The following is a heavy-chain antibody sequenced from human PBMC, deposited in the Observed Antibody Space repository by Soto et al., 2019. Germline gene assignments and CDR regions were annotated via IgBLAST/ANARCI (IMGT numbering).Heavy chain of an antibody. J-gene: IGHJ3*02. CDR1: GYTFTGHY. D-gene: IGHD3-10*01. Sequence: GASVKVSCKASGYTFTGHYMHGVRQAPGQGLEWMGWINPNSVGTNYAQKFQGRLTMTRDTSISTAYMELSRLRSDDTAVYYCSREPMVRAAHGFDIWGQGTMVTVSS. CDR2: INPNSVGT. CDR3: SREPMVRAAHGFDI. V-gene: IGHV1-2*02.